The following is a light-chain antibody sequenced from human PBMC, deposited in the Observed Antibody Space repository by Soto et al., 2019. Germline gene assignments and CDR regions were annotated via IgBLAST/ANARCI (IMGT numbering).Light chain of an antibody. CDR2: GAS. Sequence: DIVLTQSPGTLSLSPGERATLSCRASQSVRGNYLAWYQQKPGQAPRLLIYGASRRATGIPDRFSGSGSGTDFTLTISRLEPEDFAVYYCQQYDSSPLYTFGQGTKLEIK. V-gene: IGKV3-20*01. J-gene: IGKJ2*01. CDR3: QQYDSSPLYT. CDR1: QSVRGNY.